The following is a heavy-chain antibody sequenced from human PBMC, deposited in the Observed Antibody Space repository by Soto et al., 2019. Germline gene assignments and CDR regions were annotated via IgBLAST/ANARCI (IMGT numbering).Heavy chain of an antibody. CDR1: GYTFTSYG. D-gene: IGHD5-18*01. V-gene: IGHV1-18*04. Sequence: QVQLVQSGAEVKKPGASVKVSCKASGYTFTSYGISWVRQAPGQGLEWMGWISAYKGNTNYAQKLQGRVTMTTDTSTSTAYMELRSLRSDDTAVYYCARDSPVQLWSSAEYFQNWGQGTLVTVSS. CDR3: ARDSPVQLWSSAEYFQN. J-gene: IGHJ1*01. CDR2: ISAYKGNT.